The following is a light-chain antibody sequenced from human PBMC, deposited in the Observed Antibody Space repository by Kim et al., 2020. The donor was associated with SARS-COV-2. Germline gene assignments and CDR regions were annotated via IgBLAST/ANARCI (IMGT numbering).Light chain of an antibody. CDR2: GVS. CDR3: QQYGSSPPT. Sequence: SPGEGATLSCRASPTVSSDYLAWYQQRPGQAPRLLMHGVSSRATGIPVRFSGSGSGTDFILTISGLDPEEFAVYYCQQYGSSPPTFGQGTKVDIK. J-gene: IGKJ1*01. CDR1: PTVSSDY. V-gene: IGKV3-20*01.